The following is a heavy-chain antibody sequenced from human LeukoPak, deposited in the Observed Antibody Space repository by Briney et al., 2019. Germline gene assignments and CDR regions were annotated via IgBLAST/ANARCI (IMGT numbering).Heavy chain of an antibody. D-gene: IGHD6-13*01. J-gene: IGHJ4*02. CDR3: ARDPGYSSSWDDYFDY. CDR1: GFTFDDYA. CDR2: ISWNSGSI. V-gene: IGHV3-9*01. Sequence: GGSLRLSCAASGFTFDDYAMHWVRQAPGKGLEWVSGISWNSGSIGYEDSVKGRFTISRDNAKNSLYLQMNSLRAEDTAVYYCARDPGYSSSWDDYFDYWGQGTLVTVSS.